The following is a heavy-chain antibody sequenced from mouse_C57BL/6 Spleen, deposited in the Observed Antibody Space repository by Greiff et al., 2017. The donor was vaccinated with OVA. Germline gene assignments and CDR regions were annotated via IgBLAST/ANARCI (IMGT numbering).Heavy chain of an antibody. J-gene: IGHJ1*03. D-gene: IGHD1-1*01. CDR1: GYTFTSYW. V-gene: IGHV1-72*01. Sequence: QVQLKQPGAELVKPGASVKLSCKASGYTFTSYWMHWVKQRPGRGLEWIGRIDPNSGGTKYNEKFKSKATLTVDKPSSTAYMQLSSLTSEDSAVYYCAREETGITTAAWYFDVWGTGTTVTVSS. CDR2: IDPNSGGT. CDR3: AREETGITTAAWYFDV.